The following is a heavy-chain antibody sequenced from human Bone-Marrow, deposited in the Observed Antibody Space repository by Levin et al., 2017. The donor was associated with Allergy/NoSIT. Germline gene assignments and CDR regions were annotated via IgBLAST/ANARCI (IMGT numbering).Heavy chain of an antibody. V-gene: IGHV4-4*02. D-gene: IGHD3-22*01. J-gene: IGHJ5*02. CDR3: VSEPVPTRRDTSVYQKGYDS. Sequence: PSETLSLTCAVSGGSITSSNWWSWVRQPPEKGLEWVGEVYHSGSTNYNPSLNGRVTVSVDKSKNQFSLRLRSVTAADTAVYYCVSEPVPTRRDTSVYQKGYDSWGQGTLVIVSS. CDR2: VYHSGST. CDR1: GGSITSSNW.